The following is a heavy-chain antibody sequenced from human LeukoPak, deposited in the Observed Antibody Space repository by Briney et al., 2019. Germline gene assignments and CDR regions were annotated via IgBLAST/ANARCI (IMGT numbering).Heavy chain of an antibody. CDR1: GYTFTGYY. D-gene: IGHD3-22*01. Sequence: GASVKVSCKASGYTFTGYYMHWVRQAPGQGLEWMGWINPNSGGTNYAQKFQGRVTMTRDTSISTAYMELSRLRSDDTAVYYCARDRRVYYYDSSGYYSDAFDIWGQGTMVTVSS. J-gene: IGHJ3*02. V-gene: IGHV1-2*02. CDR2: INPNSGGT. CDR3: ARDRRVYYYDSSGYYSDAFDI.